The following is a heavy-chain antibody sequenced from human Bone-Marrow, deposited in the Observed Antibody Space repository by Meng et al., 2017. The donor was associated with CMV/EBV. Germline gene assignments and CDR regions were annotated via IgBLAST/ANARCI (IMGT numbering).Heavy chain of an antibody. CDR1: GFIFSTFG. J-gene: IGHJ4*02. CDR3: ARRWQSLSYFDY. Sequence: GSLRLSCAASGFIFSTFGMHWVRQAPGKGLEWVAFVRSGRNETNYIDSVKGRFIISRDDSKNMLFLQVNSLRAEDTAIYYCARRWQSLSYFDYWGRGALVTVSS. V-gene: IGHV3-30*02. D-gene: IGHD2-15*01. CDR2: VRSGRNET.